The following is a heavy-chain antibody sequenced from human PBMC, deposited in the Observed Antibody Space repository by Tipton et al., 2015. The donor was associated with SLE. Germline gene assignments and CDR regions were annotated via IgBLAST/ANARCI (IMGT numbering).Heavy chain of an antibody. V-gene: IGHV4-34*01. D-gene: IGHD6-13*01. CDR1: GGSFSGYY. Sequence: TLSLTCAVYGGSFSGYYWSWIRQPPGKGLEWIGEINHSGSTNYNPSLKSRVTISVDTSKNQFSLKLSSVTAADTAVYYCASLVIAAAGPGDYWGQGTQVTVSS. CDR2: INHSGST. J-gene: IGHJ4*02. CDR3: ASLVIAAAGPGDY.